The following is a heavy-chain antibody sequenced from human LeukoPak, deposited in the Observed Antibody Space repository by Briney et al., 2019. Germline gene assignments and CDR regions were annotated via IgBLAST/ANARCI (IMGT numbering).Heavy chain of an antibody. V-gene: IGHV3-21*01. J-gene: IGHJ4*02. CDR1: GFTFSSYS. D-gene: IGHD5-12*01. CDR3: ARVRWVATIRGAHDY. Sequence: PGGSLRLSRAASGFTFSSYSLNWVRQAPGKGLEWVSSISSSSSYIYYADSVKGRFTISRDNAKNSLYLQMNSLRAEDTAVYYCARVRWVATIRGAHDYWGQGTLVTVSS. CDR2: ISSSSSYI.